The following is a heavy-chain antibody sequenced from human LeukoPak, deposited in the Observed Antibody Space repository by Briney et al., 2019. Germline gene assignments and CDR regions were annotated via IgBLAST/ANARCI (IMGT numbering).Heavy chain of an antibody. CDR2: IITSRSYK. D-gene: IGHD3-22*01. J-gene: IGHJ6*02. Sequence: GGALRLSCTPSRFTFKVSSMSWVRQAPGEGLEWGSSIITSRSYKYYTDAVRGRFTISRDNTKNSMYLQMNSLRAEDTAVYYCAHSKTCYYDSSGYFCLYGMDGWGQGTTVTVSS. CDR3: AHSKTCYYDSSGYFCLYGMDG. V-gene: IGHV3-21*01. CDR1: RFTFKVSS.